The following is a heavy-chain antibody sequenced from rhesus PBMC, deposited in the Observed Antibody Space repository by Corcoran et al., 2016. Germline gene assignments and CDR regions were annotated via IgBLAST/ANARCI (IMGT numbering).Heavy chain of an antibody. Sequence: QVKLQQWGEGLVKPSETLSLTCAVYGGSISGSYYWSSIRRPPGKGLGGIGNIDGNSASTNYNPSLKKRVTISKDTSKNQFSLKLSSVTAADTAVYYCARVGIAGTTGSLRFDVWGPGVLVTVSS. CDR3: ARVGIAGTTGSLRFDV. J-gene: IGHJ5-1*01. D-gene: IGHD1-14*01. CDR1: GGSISGSYY. CDR2: IDGNSAST. V-gene: IGHV4-73*01.